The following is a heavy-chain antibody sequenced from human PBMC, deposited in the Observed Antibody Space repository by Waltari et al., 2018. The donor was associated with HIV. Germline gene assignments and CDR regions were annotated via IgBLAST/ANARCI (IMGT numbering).Heavy chain of an antibody. CDR3: ARDADYSDSHVFVDGRWFDP. Sequence: QVQLQQWGAGPFKPSETLSLTCAVFGGSFSGSNWLWMRQPPGMGLAWHGVISHGGSTNYNPSFKSRVTMSVDRSKNQFSLRLTSVTAADTAVYDCARDADYSDSHVFVDGRWFDPWGQGTLVTVSS. CDR1: GGSFSGSN. V-gene: IGHV4-34*02. J-gene: IGHJ5*02. CDR2: ISHGGST. D-gene: IGHD3-22*01.